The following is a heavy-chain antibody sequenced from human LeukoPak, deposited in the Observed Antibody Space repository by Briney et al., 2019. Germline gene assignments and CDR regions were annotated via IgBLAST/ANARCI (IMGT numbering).Heavy chain of an antibody. Sequence: SETLSLTCTVSGGSISIYYWSWIRQPPGKGLEWIGYIYYSGSTNYNPSLKSRVTISVDTSKNQFSLKLSSVTAADTAVYYCARRRVTDYGMDVWGQGTTVTVSS. V-gene: IGHV4-59*08. CDR2: IYYSGST. CDR1: GGSISIYY. CDR3: ARRRVTDYGMDV. J-gene: IGHJ6*02. D-gene: IGHD2-21*02.